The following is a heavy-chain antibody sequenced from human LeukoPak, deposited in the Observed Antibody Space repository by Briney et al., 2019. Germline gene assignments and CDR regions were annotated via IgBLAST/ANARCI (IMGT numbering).Heavy chain of an antibody. CDR2: IPNDGSDK. CDR3: AKDQGPLNY. Sequence: PGGSLRLSCAASGFTFRNHGMHWVRQAPGKGLEWVTFIPNDGSDKYYADSVKGRFTVSRDNSNNTLPLQINSLRPEDTAVYYCAKDQGPLNYWGQGTLVTVSS. J-gene: IGHJ4*02. D-gene: IGHD2-8*01. V-gene: IGHV3-30*02. CDR1: GFTFRNHG.